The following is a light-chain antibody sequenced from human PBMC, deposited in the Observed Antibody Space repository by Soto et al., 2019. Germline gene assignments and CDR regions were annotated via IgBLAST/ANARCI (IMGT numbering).Light chain of an antibody. CDR2: AAS. Sequence: DIQMTQSPSSLSASVGDRVTITCRASQSISSYLNWYQQKPGKAPKLLIYAASSLQSGVPSKFSCSVSWTDFTFTISRRQPEDFATYDCRRSSRTPPAFGQWTKLEIK. V-gene: IGKV1-39*01. J-gene: IGKJ2*01. CDR3: RRSSRTPPA. CDR1: QSISSY.